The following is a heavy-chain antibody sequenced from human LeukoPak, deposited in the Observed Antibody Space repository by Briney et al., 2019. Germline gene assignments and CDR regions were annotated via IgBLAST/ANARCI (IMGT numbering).Heavy chain of an antibody. J-gene: IGHJ5*02. CDR2: IKEDGSEK. Sequence: PGGSLRLSCAASGFPFSSYWMSWVRQTLGKGLEWVANIKEDGSEKYYVDSVKGRFTISRDNAKNSLYLQMNSLRAEDTAVYYCARVGYSSGWYGWFDPWGQGTLVTVSS. CDR3: ARVGYSSGWYGWFDP. CDR1: GFPFSSYW. D-gene: IGHD6-19*01. V-gene: IGHV3-7*02.